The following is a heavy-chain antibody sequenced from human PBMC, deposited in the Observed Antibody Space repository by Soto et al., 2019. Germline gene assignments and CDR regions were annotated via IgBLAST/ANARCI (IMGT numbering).Heavy chain of an antibody. J-gene: IGHJ6*02. CDR1: GYSISSGYY. V-gene: IGHV4-38-2*02. Sequence: PSETLSLTCAVSGYSISSGYYWGWIRQPPGKGLEWIGSIYHSGSTYYNPSLKSRVTISVDTSKNQFSLKLSSVSAADTAVYHCARDGDGRTTTNPYYYYGMDVWGPGITVTVSS. CDR3: ARDGDGRTTTNPYYYYGMDV. CDR2: IYHSGST. D-gene: IGHD1-1*01.